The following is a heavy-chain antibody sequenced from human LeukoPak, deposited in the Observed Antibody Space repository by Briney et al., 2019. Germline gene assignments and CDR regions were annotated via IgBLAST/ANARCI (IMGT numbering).Heavy chain of an antibody. D-gene: IGHD3-10*01. V-gene: IGHV4-34*01. J-gene: IGHJ4*02. CDR3: ARHGDYYGSGSRY. CDR1: GGSFSGYY. Sequence: SETLSLICAVYGGSFSGYYWSWIRQPPGKGLEWIGEINHSGSTNYNPSLKSRVTISVDTSKNQFSLKLSSVTAADTAVYYCARHGDYYGSGSRYWGQGTLVTVSS. CDR2: INHSGST.